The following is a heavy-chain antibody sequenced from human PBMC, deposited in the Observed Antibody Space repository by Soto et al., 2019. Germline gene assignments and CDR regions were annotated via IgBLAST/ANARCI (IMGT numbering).Heavy chain of an antibody. J-gene: IGHJ4*02. CDR2: IHYSGATSFFP. CDR1: GGSMRNYF. D-gene: IGHD6-13*01. Sequence: SETLSLTCTVSGGSMRNYFWTWIRQPPGKGLEWIGYIHYSGATSFFPSYNPSLRSRVTISEDTSKNQFSLKLLSVTTADTAVYFCAAGEASSRNLAPYYLDFWGQGTLVTVSS. V-gene: IGHV4-59*01. CDR3: AAGEASSRNLAPYYLDF.